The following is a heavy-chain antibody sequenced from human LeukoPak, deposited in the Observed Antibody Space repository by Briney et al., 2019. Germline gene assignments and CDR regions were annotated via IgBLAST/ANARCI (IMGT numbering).Heavy chain of an antibody. CDR2: SRSKAHTYTT. CDR3: ARGYSSGYYGFDY. V-gene: IGHV3-72*01. CDR1: RCTFSDYY. J-gene: IGHJ4*02. D-gene: IGHD6-19*01. Sequence: PGGSLRLSCAASRCTFSDYYLDWVRQAPGEGLEWVGRSRSKAHTYTTEYAASVKGRFTISRDDSKNSLYLQMNSLKTEDTAVYYCARGYSSGYYGFDYWGQGSLVTVSS.